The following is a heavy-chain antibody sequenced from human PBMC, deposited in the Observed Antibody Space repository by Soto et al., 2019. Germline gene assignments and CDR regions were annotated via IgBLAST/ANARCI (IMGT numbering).Heavy chain of an antibody. J-gene: IGHJ6*02. Sequence: ASVKVSCKASGYTFTSYDINWLRQATGQGLEWMGWMNPNSGNTGYAQKFQGRVTMTRNTSISTAYMELSSLRSEDTAVYYCAKQNMIFGVVIDFYYYGMDVWGQGTTVTVSS. V-gene: IGHV1-8*01. CDR3: AKQNMIFGVVIDFYYYGMDV. D-gene: IGHD3-3*01. CDR2: MNPNSGNT. CDR1: GYTFTSYD.